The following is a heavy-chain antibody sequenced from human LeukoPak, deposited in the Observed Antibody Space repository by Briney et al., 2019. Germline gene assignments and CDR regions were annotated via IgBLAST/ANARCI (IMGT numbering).Heavy chain of an antibody. Sequence: SETLSLTCTVSGGSISSSSYYWGWIRQPPGKGLEWIGSIYYSWSTYYNPSLKSRVTISADTPKNQSSLKLSSVTAADTAMYYCARDRHEPGPWGPGTMVTVSS. CDR2: IYYSWST. V-gene: IGHV4-39*07. CDR3: ARDRHEPGP. CDR1: GGSISSSSYY. J-gene: IGHJ3*01.